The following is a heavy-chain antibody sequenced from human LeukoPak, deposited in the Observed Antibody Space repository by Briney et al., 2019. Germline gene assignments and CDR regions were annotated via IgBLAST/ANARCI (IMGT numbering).Heavy chain of an antibody. Sequence: PGGSLRLSCAASGFTFSSYAMSWIRQAPGKGLEWVSYISSSGSTIYYADSVKGRFTISRDNAKNSLYLQMNSLRAEDTAVYYCARDAGGYCSGGSCYFYYGMDVWGQGTTVTVSS. D-gene: IGHD2-15*01. CDR1: GFTFSSYA. J-gene: IGHJ6*02. CDR3: ARDAGGYCSGGSCYFYYGMDV. V-gene: IGHV3-11*01. CDR2: ISSSGSTI.